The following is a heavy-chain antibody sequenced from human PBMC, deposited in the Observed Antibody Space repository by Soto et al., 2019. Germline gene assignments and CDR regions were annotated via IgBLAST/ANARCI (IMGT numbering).Heavy chain of an antibody. J-gene: IGHJ4*02. CDR2: ISAYNGDT. V-gene: IGHV1-18*04. D-gene: IGHD3-9*01. CDR3: VLGGLETGYYRDMDY. Sequence: ASVKVSCKASGYTFKNYGINWVRQAPGRGLEWVAWISAYNGDTSYAQHFQGRVTVTTETLTNTAYMELRSLRPDDTAVYFCVLGGLETGYYRDMDYWGQGTLVTVS. CDR1: GYTFKNYG.